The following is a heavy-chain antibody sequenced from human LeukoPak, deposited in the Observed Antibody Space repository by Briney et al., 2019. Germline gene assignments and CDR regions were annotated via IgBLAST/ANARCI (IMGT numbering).Heavy chain of an antibody. Sequence: SQTLSLTCAVSGDSIISSGYSWNWIRQPPGKGLEWIGYIYQNGNTNYNLSLKSRLTISLDTSKNQFSLKLSSVAAADTAVYYCARGSYTYGPKLVFWGQGSLVTVSS. CDR1: GDSIISSGYS. V-gene: IGHV4-30-2*01. CDR3: ARGSYTYGPKLVF. J-gene: IGHJ4*02. CDR2: IYQNGNT. D-gene: IGHD2-8*01.